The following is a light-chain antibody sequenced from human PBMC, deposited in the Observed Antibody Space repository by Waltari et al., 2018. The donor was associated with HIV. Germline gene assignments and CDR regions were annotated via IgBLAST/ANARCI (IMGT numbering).Light chain of an antibody. CDR2: DVR. CDR1: SGDIGSYTF. J-gene: IGLJ1*01. V-gene: IGLV2-14*01. CDR3: CSYSRGGDSYV. Sequence: QSVLTQPASVSGFAGQSITIPCGGSSGDIGSYTFVSWYYSRPYEAPRLILYDVRSRPSGVSTRFSGSKTGNTASLTISGLNSEDDGVYYCCSYSRGGDSYVFGPGT.